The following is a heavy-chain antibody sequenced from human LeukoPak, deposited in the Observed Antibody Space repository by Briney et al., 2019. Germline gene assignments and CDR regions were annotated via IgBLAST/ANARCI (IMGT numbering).Heavy chain of an antibody. CDR3: ARGGYGDYYYYYYMDV. D-gene: IGHD4-17*01. CDR2: INPNSGGT. CDR1: GYTFTGYY. V-gene: IGHV1-2*02. J-gene: IGHJ6*03. Sequence: GASVKVSCKASGYTFTGYYMHWVRQAPGQGLEWIGWINPNSGGTNYAQKFQGRVTMTRDTSISTAYMELSRLRSDDTAVYYCARGGYGDYYYYYYMDVWGKGTTVTVSS.